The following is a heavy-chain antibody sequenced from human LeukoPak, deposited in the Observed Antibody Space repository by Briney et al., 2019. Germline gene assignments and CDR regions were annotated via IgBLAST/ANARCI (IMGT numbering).Heavy chain of an antibody. D-gene: IGHD1-26*01. CDR2: ISGSGGST. CDR1: GFTFSSYA. V-gene: IGHV3-23*01. CDR3: ARGRGGWPNYYFDF. Sequence: SGGSLRLSCAASGFTFSSYAMSWVRQAPGKGLEWVSAISGSGGSTYYADSVKGRFTISRDNAKNSLYLQMNSLRAEDTALYYCARGRGGWPNYYFDFWGQGNLVTVSS. J-gene: IGHJ4*02.